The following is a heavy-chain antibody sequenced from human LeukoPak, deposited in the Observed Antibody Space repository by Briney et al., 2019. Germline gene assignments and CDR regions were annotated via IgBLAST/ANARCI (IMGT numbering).Heavy chain of an antibody. D-gene: IGHD6-19*01. CDR2: INAYNGYT. CDR3: ARGRGSSDWYYCDN. J-gene: IGHJ4*02. V-gene: IGHV1-18*04. CDR1: GYTFTNYG. Sequence: GASVKVSCKASGYTFTNYGITWVRQAPGQGLEWMGWINAYNGYTNYAQKIQDRVTVTTDTSTSTAYMELRSLRSDDTAAYYCARGRGSSDWYYCDNWGQGTLVTVSS.